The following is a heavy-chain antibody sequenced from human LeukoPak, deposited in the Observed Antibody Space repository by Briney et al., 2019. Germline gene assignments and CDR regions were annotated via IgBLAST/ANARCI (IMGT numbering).Heavy chain of an antibody. D-gene: IGHD4-11*01. V-gene: IGHV3-21*01. CDR3: ARVGDYTDYAPDY. J-gene: IGHJ4*02. CDR2: ISGTSRYI. CDR1: GFTFSSYS. Sequence: GGSLRLSCAPSGFTFSSYSMDWVRQPPGKGLEWVSSISGTSRYIYYADSVKGRFTISRDNAKNSLFLQMYSLRAEDTAVYFCARVGDYTDYAPDYWGQGTLVTVSS.